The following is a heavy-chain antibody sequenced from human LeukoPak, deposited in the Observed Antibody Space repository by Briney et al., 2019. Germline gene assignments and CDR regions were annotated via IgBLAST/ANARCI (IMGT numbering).Heavy chain of an antibody. V-gene: IGHV1-69*13. J-gene: IGHJ4*02. CDR2: IIPIFGTA. CDR3: ARDDPGDQDYYDSSGYYY. Sequence: ASVKVSCKASGGTFSSYAISWVRQAPGQGLEWMGGIIPIFGTANYAQKFQGRVTITADESTSTAYMELSSLRSEDTAVYYCARDDPGDQDYYDSSGYYYWGQGTLVTVSS. D-gene: IGHD3-22*01. CDR1: GGTFSSYA.